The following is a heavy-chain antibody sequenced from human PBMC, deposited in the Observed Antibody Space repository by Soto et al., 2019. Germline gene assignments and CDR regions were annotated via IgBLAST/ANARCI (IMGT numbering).Heavy chain of an antibody. CDR3: AKARLYYDSSGYYSW. CDR1: GFTFSSYA. V-gene: IGHV3-23*01. CDR2: ISGSGGST. D-gene: IGHD3-22*01. Sequence: GGSLRLSCAASGFTFSSYAMSWVRQAPGKGLEWVSAISGSGGSTYYADSVKGRFTISRDNSKNTLYLQMNSLRAEDTAVYYCAKARLYYDSSGYYSWWGQGTLVTVSS. J-gene: IGHJ4*02.